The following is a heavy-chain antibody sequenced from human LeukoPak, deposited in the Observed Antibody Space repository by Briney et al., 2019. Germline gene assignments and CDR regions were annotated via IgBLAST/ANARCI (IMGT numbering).Heavy chain of an antibody. J-gene: IGHJ4*02. CDR2: ISSSSSYI. Sequence: PGGSLRLSCAASGFTFSSYGMNWVRQAPGKGLEWVSSISSSSSYIYYADSVKGRFTISRDNAKNSLYLQMNSLRAEDTAVYYCARQTYYYDSTPLGYWGQGTLVTVSS. V-gene: IGHV3-21*01. CDR3: ARQTYYYDSTPLGY. CDR1: GFTFSSYG. D-gene: IGHD3-22*01.